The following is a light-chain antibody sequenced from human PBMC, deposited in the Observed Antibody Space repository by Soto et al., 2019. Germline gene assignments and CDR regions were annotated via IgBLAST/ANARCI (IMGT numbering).Light chain of an antibody. CDR1: SSDVGGYNY. CDR2: EVS. J-gene: IGLJ1*01. Sequence: QSALTQPAFVSGSPGQSITISCTGTSSDVGGYNYVSWYQQHPGKAPKLMIYEVSNRPSGVSNRFSGSKSGNTASLTISGLQAEDEADYYCSSYTRSSTLVFGTGTKLIVL. V-gene: IGLV2-14*01. CDR3: SSYTRSSTLV.